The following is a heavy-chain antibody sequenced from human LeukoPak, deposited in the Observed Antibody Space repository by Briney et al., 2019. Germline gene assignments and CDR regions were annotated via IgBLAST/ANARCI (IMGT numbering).Heavy chain of an antibody. J-gene: IGHJ4*02. D-gene: IGHD3-22*01. CDR2: ISSSGNVI. CDR1: GFTFSTYE. Sequence: PGGSLRLSCAASGFTFSTYEMTWVRQAPGKGLEWVSYISSSGNVIYYADSVKGRSTISRDNAKNSLYLQMNNLRAEDTAVYYCARLRKRYYDTSAYYRYLDYWGQGTLVTDSS. V-gene: IGHV3-48*03. CDR3: ARLRKRYYDTSAYYRYLDY.